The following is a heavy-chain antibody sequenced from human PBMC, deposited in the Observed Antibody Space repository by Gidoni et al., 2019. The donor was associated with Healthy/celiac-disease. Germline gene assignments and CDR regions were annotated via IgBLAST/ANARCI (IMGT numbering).Heavy chain of an antibody. Sequence: EVQLVESGGGLVKPGGSLRLSGAASGFTFSNAWMSWVRQAPGKGLEWVGRIKSKTDGVTTDYAAPVKGRFTISRDDSKNTLYLQMNSLKTEDTAVYYCTTEALYCSSTSCWDFDYWGQGTLVTVSS. D-gene: IGHD2-2*01. CDR1: GFTFSNAW. CDR3: TTEALYCSSTSCWDFDY. J-gene: IGHJ4*02. CDR2: IKSKTDGVTT. V-gene: IGHV3-15*01.